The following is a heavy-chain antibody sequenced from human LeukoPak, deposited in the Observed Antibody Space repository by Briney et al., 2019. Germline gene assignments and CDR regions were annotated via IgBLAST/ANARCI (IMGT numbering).Heavy chain of an antibody. CDR1: GFTFSDYY. V-gene: IGHV3-11*04. J-gene: IGHJ3*02. D-gene: IGHD3-22*01. Sequence: KPGGSLRLSCAASGFTFSDYYMSWIRQAPGKGLEWVSYISSSGSTIYYADSVKGRFTISRDNAKNSLYLQMNSLRAEDTAVYYCASLDDSSGYLDLLGAFDIWGQGTMVTVSS. CDR3: ASLDDSSGYLDLLGAFDI. CDR2: ISSSGSTI.